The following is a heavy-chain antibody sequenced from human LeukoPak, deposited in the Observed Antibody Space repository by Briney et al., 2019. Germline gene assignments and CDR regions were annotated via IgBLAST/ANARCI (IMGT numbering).Heavy chain of an antibody. Sequence: SETLSLTCTVSGGSISSGSYYWSWIRQPAGKGLEWIGRIYTSGSTNYNPSLKSRVTISVDTSKNQFSLKLSSVTAADTAVYYCASRHCSSTSCFNNWGQGTLVTVSS. CDR1: GGSISSGSYY. CDR2: IYTSGST. D-gene: IGHD2-2*01. CDR3: ASRHCSSTSCFNN. V-gene: IGHV4-61*02. J-gene: IGHJ4*02.